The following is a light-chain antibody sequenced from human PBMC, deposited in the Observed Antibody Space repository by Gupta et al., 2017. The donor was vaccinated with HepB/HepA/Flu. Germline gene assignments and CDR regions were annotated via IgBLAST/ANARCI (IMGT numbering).Light chain of an antibody. CDR1: SSNIVSNY. J-gene: IGLJ2*01. V-gene: IGLV1-47*01. Sequence: ERVTISCSGSSSNIVSNYVYWYQQLPGTAPKLLIYRNNQRPSRVPDRFFGSKSGTSASLAISGLRSEDEAAYYCAACDDSLSVVVFGGGTKLTVL. CDR2: RNN. CDR3: AACDDSLSVVV.